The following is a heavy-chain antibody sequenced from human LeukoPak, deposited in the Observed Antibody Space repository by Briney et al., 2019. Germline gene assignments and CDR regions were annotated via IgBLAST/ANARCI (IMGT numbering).Heavy chain of an antibody. V-gene: IGHV3-30-3*01. Sequence: GGSLRLSCAASGFTFSSYAMHWVRQAPGKGLEWVAVISYDGSNKYYADSVKGRFTISRDNSKNTLYLQMNSLRAEDTAVYYCAKGWAARYYFDYWGQGTLVTVSS. D-gene: IGHD6-6*01. CDR3: AKGWAARYYFDY. J-gene: IGHJ4*02. CDR1: GFTFSSYA. CDR2: ISYDGSNK.